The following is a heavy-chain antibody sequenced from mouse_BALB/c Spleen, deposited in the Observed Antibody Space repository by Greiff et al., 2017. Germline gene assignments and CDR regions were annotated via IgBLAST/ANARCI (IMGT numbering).Heavy chain of an antibody. CDR2: IRNKANGYTT. V-gene: IGHV7-3*02. J-gene: IGHJ4*01. Sequence: EVKLVESGGGLVQPGGSLRLSCATSGFTFTDYYMSWVRQPPGKALEWLGFIRNKANGYTTEYSASVKGRFTISRDNSQSILYLQMNTLRAEDSATYYCARDGNSCMDYWGQGTSVTVSS. CDR3: ARDGNSCMDY. D-gene: IGHD2-1*01. CDR1: GFTFTDYY.